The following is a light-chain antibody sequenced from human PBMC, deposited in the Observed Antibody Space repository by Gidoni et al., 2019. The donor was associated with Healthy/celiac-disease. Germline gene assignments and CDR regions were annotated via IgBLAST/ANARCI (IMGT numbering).Light chain of an antibody. CDR3: QQSLTTPLT. CDR1: QSISSY. V-gene: IGKV1-39*01. CDR2: AAS. J-gene: IGKJ4*01. Sequence: IRNAQSPSSLSASVGDRVTMSCRSSQSISSYLHWYQQKPGAPPQLLIQAASTLQSGVPSRFSGSGSGTDFTLTISNLQPEDFATYYCQQSLTTPLTFGGGTKVEMK.